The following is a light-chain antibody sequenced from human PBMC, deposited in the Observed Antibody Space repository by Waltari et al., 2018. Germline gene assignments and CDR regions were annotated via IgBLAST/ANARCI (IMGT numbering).Light chain of an antibody. Sequence: QSALTQPASVSGSPGQSITIPCTGTSSDIGDHILVSWYQLHPAKAPILILYEVKQRPSVVSYRVSGSKSGYTAYLTISGLQAEDEADYYCCAYVGRTTWVFGGGTSLTVL. CDR3: CAYVGRTTWV. V-gene: IGLV2-23*02. CDR1: SSDIGDHIL. CDR2: EVK. J-gene: IGLJ3*02.